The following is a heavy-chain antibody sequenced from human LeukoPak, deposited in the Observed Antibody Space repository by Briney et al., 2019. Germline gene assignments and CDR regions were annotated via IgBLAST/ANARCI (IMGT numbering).Heavy chain of an antibody. CDR2: IIPIFGTA. CDR1: GYTFTGYY. V-gene: IGHV1-69*13. J-gene: IGHJ4*02. Sequence: SVKVSCKASGYTFTGYYMHWVRQAPGQGLEWMGGIIPIFGTANYAQKFQGRVTITADESTSTAYMELSSLRSEDTAVYYCGVFDYWGQGTLVTVSS. CDR3: GVFDY.